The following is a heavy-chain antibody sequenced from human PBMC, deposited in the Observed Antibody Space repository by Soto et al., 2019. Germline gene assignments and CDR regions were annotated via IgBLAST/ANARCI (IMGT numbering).Heavy chain of an antibody. D-gene: IGHD3-22*01. CDR1: GYTFISYG. J-gene: IGHJ5*02. CDR3: ARLAGDIRDWFDP. V-gene: IGHV1-18*01. CDR2: VSAYNGNT. Sequence: QVQLVQSGAEVKKPGASVKVSCKSSGYTFISYGISWVRQAPGQGLEWMGWVSAYNGNTNYSQKLPGRVHMTTDTSTSTASMELRSLRSDDTAVYYCARLAGDIRDWFDPWGQGTLVTFSS.